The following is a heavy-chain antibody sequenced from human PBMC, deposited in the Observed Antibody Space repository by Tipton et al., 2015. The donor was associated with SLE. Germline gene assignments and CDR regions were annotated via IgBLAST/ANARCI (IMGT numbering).Heavy chain of an antibody. CDR2: IYTSGST. V-gene: IGHV4-61*09. Sequence: TLSLTCTVSGGSISSGSYYWSWIRQPAGKGLEWIGHIYTSGSTNYNPSPKSRVTISVDTSKNQFSLKLSSVTAADTAVYYCARRGLAYYYGSGRALDIWGQGTMVTVSS. CDR1: GGSISSGSYY. D-gene: IGHD3-10*01. CDR3: ARRGLAYYYGSGRALDI. J-gene: IGHJ3*02.